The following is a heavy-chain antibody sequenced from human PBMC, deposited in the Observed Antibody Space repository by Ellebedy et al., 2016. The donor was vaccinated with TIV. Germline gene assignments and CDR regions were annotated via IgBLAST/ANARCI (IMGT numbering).Heavy chain of an antibody. D-gene: IGHD3-16*01. Sequence: MPSETLSLTCTVSAGSIRGYYWGWIRQPPGKGLEWIGYMYLSGGTNSNPSLKSRVTISVDTSNNLFSRTLDSVTAADTAVYYCGRNGAATGWGNWFDPWGQGTLATVSS. V-gene: IGHV4-59*01. CDR2: MYLSGGT. J-gene: IGHJ5*02. CDR3: GRNGAATGWGNWFDP. CDR1: AGSIRGYY.